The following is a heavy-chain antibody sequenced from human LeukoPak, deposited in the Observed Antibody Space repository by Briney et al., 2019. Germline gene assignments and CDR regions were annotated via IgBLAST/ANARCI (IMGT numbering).Heavy chain of an antibody. D-gene: IGHD3-16*02. Sequence: ASVKVSCKASGYTFTSYDISWVRQAPGQGLEWMGWISAYNGNTNYAQKLQGRVTMTTDTSTSTACMELRSLRSDDTAVYYCARVDWDCDYVWGSYRSIDYWGQGTLVTVSS. J-gene: IGHJ4*02. CDR2: ISAYNGNT. CDR3: ARVDWDCDYVWGSYRSIDY. V-gene: IGHV1-18*01. CDR1: GYTFTSYD.